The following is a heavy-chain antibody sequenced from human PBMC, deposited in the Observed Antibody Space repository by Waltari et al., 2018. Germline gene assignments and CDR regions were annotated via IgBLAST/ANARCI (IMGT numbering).Heavy chain of an antibody. Sequence: QVQLQESGPGLVKPSETLSLTCTVSGGSISSHYWSWIRQPPGKGLEWIGYIYYSGSTNYNPSLNSRVTISVDTSKNQFSLKLSSVTAADTAVYYCASPSSDVWGQGTTVTVSS. CDR2: IYYSGST. CDR3: ASPSSDV. V-gene: IGHV4-59*11. J-gene: IGHJ6*02. CDR1: GGSISSHY. D-gene: IGHD6-6*01.